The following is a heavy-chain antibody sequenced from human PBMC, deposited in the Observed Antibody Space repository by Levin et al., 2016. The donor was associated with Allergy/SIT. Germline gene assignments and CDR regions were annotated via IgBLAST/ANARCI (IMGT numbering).Heavy chain of an antibody. CDR2: ISAYNGNT. J-gene: IGHJ5*02. D-gene: IGHD3-9*01. V-gene: IGHV1-18*01. Sequence: ASVKVSCKAPGYTFTSYGISWVRQAPGQGLEWMGWISAYNGNTNYAQKLQGRVTMTTDTSTSTAYMELRSLRSDDTAVYYCARARLNYDILTGYYRSTNWFDPWGQGTLVTVSS. CDR1: GYTFTSYG. CDR3: ARARLNYDILTGYYRSTNWFDP.